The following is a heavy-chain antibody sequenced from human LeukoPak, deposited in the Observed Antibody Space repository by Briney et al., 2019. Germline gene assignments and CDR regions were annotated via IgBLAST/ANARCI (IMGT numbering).Heavy chain of an antibody. J-gene: IGHJ6*03. D-gene: IGHD4-23*01. V-gene: IGHV3-53*01. CDR1: GFTVSSNY. Sequence: PGGSLRLSCAASGFTVSSNYMNWVRQAPGKGLEWVSVIYSGGRTNYADSVKGRFTISRDNAKNSLYLQMNSLRAEDTAVYYCARVRTTVVTPNYYYYMDVWGKGTTVTVSS. CDR3: ARVRTTVVTPNYYYYMDV. CDR2: IYSGGRT.